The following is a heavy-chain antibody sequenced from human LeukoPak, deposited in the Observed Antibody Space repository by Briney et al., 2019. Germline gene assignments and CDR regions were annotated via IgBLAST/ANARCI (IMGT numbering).Heavy chain of an antibody. D-gene: IGHD1-1*01. V-gene: IGHV3-30*04. CDR1: GFTFSSYA. CDR3: ARDRYGTGTTSSYYYYYYGMDV. CDR2: ISYDGSNK. Sequence: PGGSLRLSCAASGFTFSSYAMPWVRQAPGKGLEWVAVISYDGSNKYYADSVKGRFTISRDNSKNTLYLQMNSLRAEDTAVYYCARDRYGTGTTSSYYYYYYGMDVWGQGTTVTVSS. J-gene: IGHJ6*02.